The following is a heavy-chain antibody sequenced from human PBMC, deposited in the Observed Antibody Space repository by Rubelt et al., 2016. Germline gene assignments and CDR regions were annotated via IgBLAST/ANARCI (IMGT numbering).Heavy chain of an antibody. CDR2: ISAYNGNT. Sequence: VSCKASGYTFTSYYMHWVRQAPGQGLEWMGWISAYNGNTNYAQKLQGRVTMTTDTSTSTAYMELRSLRSDDTAVYYCARDLVFEGAPLQDAFDIWGQGTMVTVSS. J-gene: IGHJ3*02. CDR1: GYTFTSYY. V-gene: IGHV1-18*04. D-gene: IGHD3-16*01. CDR3: ARDLVFEGAPLQDAFDI.